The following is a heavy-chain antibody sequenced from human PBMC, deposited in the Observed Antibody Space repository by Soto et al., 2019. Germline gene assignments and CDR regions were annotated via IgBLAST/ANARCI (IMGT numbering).Heavy chain of an antibody. J-gene: IGHJ5*02. CDR1: GGSISSYY. D-gene: IGHD6-25*01. CDR2: IHYSGST. Sequence: PSETLSRTCTVSGGSISSYYWGWIRQPPGKRLEWIGYIHYSGSTNYNPSLRSRVTISVDTPKNQFSLKVNSMTAADTAIYYCARGGVAARKGRWFDPWGQGTLVTVSS. CDR3: ARGGVAARKGRWFDP. V-gene: IGHV4-59*01.